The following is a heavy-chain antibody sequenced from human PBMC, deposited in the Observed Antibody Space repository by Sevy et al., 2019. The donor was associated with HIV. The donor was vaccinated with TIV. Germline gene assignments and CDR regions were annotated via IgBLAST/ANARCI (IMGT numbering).Heavy chain of an antibody. Sequence: GGSLRLSCAASGFTFSSYSMNWVRQAPGKGLEWVSSISSGSTYIYYGDSVKGRLTISRDNTKNSLYLQMNSLRAEDTAVYYCAREYGGTDYWGQGTLVTVSS. CDR3: AREYGGTDY. J-gene: IGHJ4*02. D-gene: IGHD4-17*01. CDR1: GFTFSSYS. V-gene: IGHV3-21*01. CDR2: ISSGSTYI.